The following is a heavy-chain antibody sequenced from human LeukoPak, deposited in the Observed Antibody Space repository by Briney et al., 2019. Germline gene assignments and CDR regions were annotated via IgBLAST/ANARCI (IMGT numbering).Heavy chain of an antibody. CDR1: GYTFISYY. V-gene: IGHV1-46*01. Sequence: ASVKVSCKASGYTFISYYIHWVRQAPGQGLEWMGLINPSNGNTPYAQQFQGRVTMTRDTSTSTVYMELSSLKAEDTAVYYCAKDVNYPSDWGQGTMVTVSS. D-gene: IGHD3-10*01. J-gene: IGHJ3*01. CDR2: INPSNGNT. CDR3: AKDVNYPSD.